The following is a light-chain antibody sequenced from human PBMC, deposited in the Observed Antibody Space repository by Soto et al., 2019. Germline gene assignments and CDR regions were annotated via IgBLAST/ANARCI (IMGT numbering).Light chain of an antibody. CDR2: DVS. CDR3: CSYGV. J-gene: IGLJ2*01. CDR1: SSDVGGYNY. Sequence: QLVLTQPRSVSGSPGQSVTISCTGTSSDVGGYNYVSWYQQHPVKAPKLMIYDVSKRPSGVPDRFSGSKSGNTASLTISGLQAEDEDDYYCCSYGVFGGWTKVTGL. V-gene: IGLV2-11*01.